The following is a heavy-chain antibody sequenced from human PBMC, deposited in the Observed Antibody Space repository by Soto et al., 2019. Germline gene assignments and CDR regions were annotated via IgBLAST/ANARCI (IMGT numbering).Heavy chain of an antibody. D-gene: IGHD2-21*02. Sequence: QVHLVQSGGGVVQPGRSLRLSCAASGFSFNNFGMHWVRQAPGKGLEWVAVISYDGSNKYYADSVRGRFTISRDDSKDTLYLQMNSLRADDTAVYYCAKDGTYCGGDCYPIFNFDSWGQGTLVTVSS. J-gene: IGHJ4*02. CDR3: AKDGTYCGGDCYPIFNFDS. CDR1: GFSFNNFG. CDR2: ISYDGSNK. V-gene: IGHV3-30*18.